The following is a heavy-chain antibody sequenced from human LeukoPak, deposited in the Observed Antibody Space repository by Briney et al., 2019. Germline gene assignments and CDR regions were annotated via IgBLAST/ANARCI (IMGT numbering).Heavy chain of an antibody. CDR3: ERGGYSYRSPEDY. CDR2: INTNTGNP. V-gene: IGHV7-4-1*02. Sequence: ASVKVSCKASGYTFTSYAMNWVRQAPGQGLEWMGWINTNTGNPTYAQGFTGRFVFSLDTSVGTAYLQISSLKAEDTAVYYCERGGYSYRSPEDYWGQGTLVTVSS. CDR1: GYTFTSYA. D-gene: IGHD5-18*01. J-gene: IGHJ4*02.